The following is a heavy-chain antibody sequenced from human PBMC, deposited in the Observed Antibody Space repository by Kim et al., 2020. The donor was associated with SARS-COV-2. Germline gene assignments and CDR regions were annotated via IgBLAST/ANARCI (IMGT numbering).Heavy chain of an antibody. V-gene: IGHV1-46*01. CDR3: ARRACSGSSCFFDY. CDR1: GYTSTNSY. J-gene: IGHJ4*02. Sequence: ASVKVSCKASGYTSTNSYIHWVRHTPGQGLEWMGIINPNGGSTTYAQKFQGRVAMTRDTSTSTVHMELTGLRSEDTALYYCARRACSGSSCFFDYWGQGSLVTVSS. CDR2: INPNGGST. D-gene: IGHD2-15*01.